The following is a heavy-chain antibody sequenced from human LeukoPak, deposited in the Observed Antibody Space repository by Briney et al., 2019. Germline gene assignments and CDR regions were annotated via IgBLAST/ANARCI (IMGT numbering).Heavy chain of an antibody. CDR2: INPNSGYT. CDR3: ARIFRFSDYDSIFF. Sequence: ASVKVSCKASGYTFTAFTDYYIHWVRQAPGEGLEWMGRINPNSGYTDYAQKFQGRVTMTRDTSISTAYMELSSLKSDDTAVYYCARIFRFSDYDSIFFWGQGTLVTVSS. J-gene: IGHJ4*02. D-gene: IGHD5-12*01. V-gene: IGHV1-2*06. CDR1: GYTFTAFTDYY.